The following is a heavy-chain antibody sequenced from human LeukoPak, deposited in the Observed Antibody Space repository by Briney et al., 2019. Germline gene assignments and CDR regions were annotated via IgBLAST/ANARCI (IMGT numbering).Heavy chain of an antibody. Sequence: GGSLRLSCAASGFTFSSYAMHWVRQAPGKGLEWVAVISYDGSNKYYADSVKGRFTISRDNSKNTLYLQMNSLRAEDTAVYYCARGFFTVSGPFDYWGQGTLVTVSS. CDR2: ISYDGSNK. J-gene: IGHJ4*02. CDR1: GFTFSSYA. D-gene: IGHD6-19*01. V-gene: IGHV3-30*04. CDR3: ARGFFTVSGPFDY.